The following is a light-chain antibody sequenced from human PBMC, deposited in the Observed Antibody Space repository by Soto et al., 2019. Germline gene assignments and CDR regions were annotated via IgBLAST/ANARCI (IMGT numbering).Light chain of an antibody. J-gene: IGLJ1*01. CDR2: GNI. CDR1: SSNIGAGYD. Sequence: QSALTQPPSVSGAPGQRVTISCTGSSSNIGAGYDVHWYQQRPGTAPKLLIFGNINRPSGVPDRFSGSKSGTSASLAITGLQAEDEGDYYCQSYDSALSARYVCGTGTKVTGL. V-gene: IGLV1-40*01. CDR3: QSYDSALSARYV.